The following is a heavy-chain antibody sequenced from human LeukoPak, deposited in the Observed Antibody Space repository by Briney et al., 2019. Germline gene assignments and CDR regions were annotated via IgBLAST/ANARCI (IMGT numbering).Heavy chain of an antibody. Sequence: GGSLRLSCAASGFTFSDYYMSWIRQAPGKGLEWVSYISSSGSTIYYADSVKGRFTISRDNAKNSLYLQMNSLRAEDTAVYYCAKGVMLARRLIDYWGQGTLVTVSS. CDR3: AKGVMLARRLIDY. D-gene: IGHD3-10*02. CDR2: ISSSGSTI. CDR1: GFTFSDYY. J-gene: IGHJ4*02. V-gene: IGHV3-11*01.